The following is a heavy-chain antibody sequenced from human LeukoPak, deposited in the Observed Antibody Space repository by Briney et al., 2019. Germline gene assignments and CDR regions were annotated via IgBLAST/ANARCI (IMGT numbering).Heavy chain of an antibody. V-gene: IGHV1-46*01. Sequence: ASVKVSCKASGYSFTSNYIHWVRQAPGQGLEWMGTIYPRDGSTSYAQKFQGRVTVTRDTSTSTVHMELSGLRSEDTAVYYCARDQEAFDYWGQGTLVTVSS. J-gene: IGHJ4*02. CDR3: ARDQEAFDY. CDR2: IYPRDGST. CDR1: GYSFTSNY.